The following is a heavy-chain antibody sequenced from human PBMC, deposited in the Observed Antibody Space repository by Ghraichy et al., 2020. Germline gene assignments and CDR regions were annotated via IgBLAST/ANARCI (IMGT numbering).Heavy chain of an antibody. CDR1: GISVSSKDVS. Sequence: SETLSLTYDISGISVSSKDVSWNWIRQSASRGLEWLGRTYYKSKWSHEYAVSVKSRVTITVDTSKNQFSLHLKSVTPEDTAVYSCVRVWGTWVFDYWGQGSLVTVSS. CDR3: VRVWGTWVFDY. V-gene: IGHV6-1*01. D-gene: IGHD1-7*01. CDR2: TYYKSKWSH. J-gene: IGHJ4*02.